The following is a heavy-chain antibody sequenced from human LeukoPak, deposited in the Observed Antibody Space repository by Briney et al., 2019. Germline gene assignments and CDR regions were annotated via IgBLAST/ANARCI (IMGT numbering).Heavy chain of an antibody. CDR3: ARVGIVATTYNWFDP. J-gene: IGHJ5*02. CDR1: GGTFSNYA. Sequence: ASVEVACKASGGTFSNYAISWVRQAPGRGREWMGWINPNSGGANYAQKFQGRVTMTRDTSISTAYMELSRLRSDDTAVYYCARVGIVATTYNWFDPWGQGTLVTVSS. V-gene: IGHV1-2*02. CDR2: INPNSGGA. D-gene: IGHD5-12*01.